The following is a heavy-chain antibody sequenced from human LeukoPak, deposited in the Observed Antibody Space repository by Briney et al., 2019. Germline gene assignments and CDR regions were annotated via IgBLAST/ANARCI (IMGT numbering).Heavy chain of an antibody. CDR2: ISYDGSNR. Sequence: GGALRLSLAGSGFTLSTYGIHWGRQAPGKGVEWGAGISYDGSNRYSLDSVKGRFTISRDNSKNTLYLQMNSLRPEDTAVYFCAKAPYGGTSGWFDPWGQGTLVTVSS. CDR3: AKAPYGGTSGWFDP. J-gene: IGHJ5*02. CDR1: GFTLSTYG. V-gene: IGHV3-30*18. D-gene: IGHD4-23*01.